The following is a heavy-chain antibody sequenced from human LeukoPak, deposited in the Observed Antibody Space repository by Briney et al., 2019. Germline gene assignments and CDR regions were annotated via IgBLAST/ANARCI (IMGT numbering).Heavy chain of an antibody. CDR2: ITHSGST. D-gene: IGHD1-1*01. CDR3: VRSPIPSGYMDV. J-gene: IGHJ6*03. CDR1: VGSFSRYY. Sequence: SETLSLTCAVYVGSFSRYYWGWVRQPPGKGLEWIGEITHSGSTNYNPPLKSRLTVSVDTSKNQFSLKLTSVTAADTAVYYCVRSPIPSGYMDVWDKGTTVTVSS. V-gene: IGHV4-34*01.